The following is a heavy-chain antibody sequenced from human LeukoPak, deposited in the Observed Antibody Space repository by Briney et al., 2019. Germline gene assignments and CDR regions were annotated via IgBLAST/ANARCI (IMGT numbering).Heavy chain of an antibody. J-gene: IGHJ3*02. Sequence: SETLSLTCAVYGGSFSGYYWSWIRQPPGKGLEWIGRIYTSGSTNYNPSLKSRVTMSVDTSKNQFSLKLSSVTAADTAVYYCARDADGDYGDAFDIWGQGTMVTVSS. D-gene: IGHD4-17*01. CDR2: IYTSGST. CDR3: ARDADGDYGDAFDI. V-gene: IGHV4-4*07. CDR1: GGSFSGYY.